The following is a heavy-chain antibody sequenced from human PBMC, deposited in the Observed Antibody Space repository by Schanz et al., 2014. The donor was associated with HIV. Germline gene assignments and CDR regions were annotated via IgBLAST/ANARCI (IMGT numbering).Heavy chain of an antibody. CDR1: GYSISRGGYY. J-gene: IGHJ6*02. Sequence: QVHLQASGPGLVKPSQTLSLTCSVSGYSISRGGYYWSWIRQHPGKGLEWIGYIYHSGSTYYNPSLKTRVTISVDTSKNQFSLKLRSVTAADTAVYYCAREGMEQMVNILDVWGQGTRVNVSS. D-gene: IGHD6-13*01. CDR3: AREGMEQMVNILDV. V-gene: IGHV4-31*02. CDR2: IYHSGST.